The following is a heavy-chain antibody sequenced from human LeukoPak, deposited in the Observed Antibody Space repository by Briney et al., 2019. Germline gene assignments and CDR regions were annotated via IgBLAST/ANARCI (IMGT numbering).Heavy chain of an antibody. CDR1: GFTFSSYG. CDR3: ARDPNQSYYGDYAYLDY. V-gene: IGHV3-33*01. Sequence: QPGGSLRLSCAASGFTFSSYGMHWVRQAPGKGLEWVAVIWYDGSNKYYADSVKGRFTISRDNSKNTLYLQMNSLRAEDTAVYYCARDPNQSYYGDYAYLDYWGQGTLVTVSS. D-gene: IGHD4-17*01. CDR2: IWYDGSNK. J-gene: IGHJ4*02.